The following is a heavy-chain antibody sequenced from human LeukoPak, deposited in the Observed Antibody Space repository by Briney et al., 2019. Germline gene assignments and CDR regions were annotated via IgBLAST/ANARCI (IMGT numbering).Heavy chain of an antibody. J-gene: IGHJ4*02. CDR3: AKGMGSGWTFDY. V-gene: IGHV3-30*02. Sequence: GGSLRLSCAASGFTFTRYGMHWVRQAPGKGLEWVASVNSDETTRYYADSVKGRFTTSRDNSKNTVYLQMNSLRAEDTAVYYCAKGMGSGWTFDYWGQGTLVTVSS. CDR2: VNSDETTR. CDR1: GFTFTRYG. D-gene: IGHD6-19*01.